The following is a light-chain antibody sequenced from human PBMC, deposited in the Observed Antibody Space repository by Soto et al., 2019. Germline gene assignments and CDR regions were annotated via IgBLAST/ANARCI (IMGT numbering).Light chain of an antibody. CDR1: SSDVGDYDY. CDR3: SSSTSSTAPHVV. J-gene: IGLJ2*01. V-gene: IGLV2-14*01. CDR2: EVS. Sequence: QSALTQPASVSGSPGQSITISCTGTSSDVGDYDYVSWYQQHPGKAPKLMIYEVSNRPSGVSTRFSGSKSGNMASLTISGLQAEDESTYYCSSSTSSTAPHVVFGGGTKLTVL.